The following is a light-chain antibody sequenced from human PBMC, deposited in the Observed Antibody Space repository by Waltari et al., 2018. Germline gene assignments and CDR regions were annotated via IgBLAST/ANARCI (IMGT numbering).Light chain of an antibody. CDR3: QVYASGARL. J-gene: IGLJ7*01. CDR1: SDSTVGSKN. CDR2: YYSDSDK. V-gene: IGLV5-37*01. Sequence: QPVLAQPPSLSASPGASARLPCTLTSDSTVGSKNMFWYHQKPGSAPRLFLFYYSDSDKQLGPGVPNRVSGSKETSSNTAFLLISGVQPEDEADYYCQVYASGARLLGGGTRLTVL.